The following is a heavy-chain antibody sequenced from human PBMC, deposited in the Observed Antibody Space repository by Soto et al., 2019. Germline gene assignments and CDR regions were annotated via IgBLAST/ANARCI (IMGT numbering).Heavy chain of an antibody. CDR3: ASDRSGCADV. CDR2: MNEDGGTT. J-gene: IGHJ6*02. D-gene: IGHD3-10*01. Sequence: EVQLVESGGGLVRPGGSLRLSCAATGFSFSSYGMHWVRQVPGKGLVWVARMNEDGGTTDYADSVKGRFTISRDNAKNALYLQMHSLRVGDTAVYYCASDRSGCADVWGQGATMSVSS. CDR1: GFSFSSYG. V-gene: IGHV3-74*02.